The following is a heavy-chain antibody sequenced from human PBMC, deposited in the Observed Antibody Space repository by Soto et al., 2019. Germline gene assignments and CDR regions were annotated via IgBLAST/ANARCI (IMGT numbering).Heavy chain of an antibody. CDR3: ATARSSGWPKYYFDY. CDR1: GYTLTELS. V-gene: IGHV1-24*01. CDR2: FDPEDGET. D-gene: IGHD6-19*01. Sequence: EASVKVSCKVSGYTLTELSMHWVRQAPGKGLEWMGGFDPEDGETIYAQKFQGRVTMTEDTSTDTAYMELSSLRSEDTAVYYCATARSSGWPKYYFDYWGQGTLVTVSS. J-gene: IGHJ4*02.